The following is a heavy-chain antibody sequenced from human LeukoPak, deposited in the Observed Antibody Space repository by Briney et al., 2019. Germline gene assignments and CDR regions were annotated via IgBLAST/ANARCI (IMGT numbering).Heavy chain of an antibody. J-gene: IGHJ4*02. D-gene: IGHD2-21*01. CDR1: GGSISSYY. CDR3: AREILWWSTTPDYFDY. V-gene: IGHV4-30-4*08. Sequence: PSETLSLTCTVSGGSISSYYWNWIRQPPGKGLEWIGYIYYSGSTYYNPSLKSRVTISVDTSKNQFSLKLSSVTAADTAVYYCAREILWWSTTPDYFDYWGQGTLVTVSS. CDR2: IYYSGST.